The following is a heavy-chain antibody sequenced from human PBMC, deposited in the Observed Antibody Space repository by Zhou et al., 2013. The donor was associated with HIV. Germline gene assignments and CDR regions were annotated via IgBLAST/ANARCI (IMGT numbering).Heavy chain of an antibody. D-gene: IGHD3-10*01. Sequence: QVQLQQWGAGLLKPSETLSLTCAVYGGSFSAYYWSWIRQSPGKGLEWIGEINHSGNTNYNPSHKSRVTISVDTSKNQFSLKLNSVTAADTAVYYCARHPTYSYGSGSYIFDYWGQGTLVTVSS. J-gene: IGHJ4*02. CDR3: ARHPTYSYGSGSYIFDY. CDR1: GGSFSAYY. CDR2: INHSGNT. V-gene: IGHV4-34*02.